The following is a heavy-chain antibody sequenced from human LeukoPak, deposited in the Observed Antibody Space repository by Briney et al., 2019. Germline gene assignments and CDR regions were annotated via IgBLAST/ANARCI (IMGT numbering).Heavy chain of an antibody. CDR1: GFTFSSYG. Sequence: GGSLRLSCAASGFTFSSYGMSWVRQAPGKGLEWVSAISGSGGSTYYADSVKGRFTISRDNSKNTLYLQMNSLRAEDTAVYYCANGGGRRSGSYPAFDYWGQGTLVTVSS. CDR2: ISGSGGST. D-gene: IGHD3-10*01. CDR3: ANGGGRRSGSYPAFDY. J-gene: IGHJ4*02. V-gene: IGHV3-23*01.